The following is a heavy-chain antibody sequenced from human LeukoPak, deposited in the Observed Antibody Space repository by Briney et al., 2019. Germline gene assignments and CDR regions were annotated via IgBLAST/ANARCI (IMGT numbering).Heavy chain of an antibody. D-gene: IGHD3-9*01. CDR1: GFTFSSYS. V-gene: IGHV3-21*01. CDR3: AKDQEARYFDWTFDY. J-gene: IGHJ4*02. Sequence: GGSLRLSCAASGFTFSSYSMNWVRQAPGKGLEWVSSISSSSSYIYYADSVKGRFTISRDNSKNTLYLQMNSLRAEDTAVYYCAKDQEARYFDWTFDYWGQGTLVTVSS. CDR2: ISSSSSYI.